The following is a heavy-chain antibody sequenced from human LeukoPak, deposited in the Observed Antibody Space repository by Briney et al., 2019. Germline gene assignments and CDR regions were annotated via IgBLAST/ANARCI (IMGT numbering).Heavy chain of an antibody. CDR2: ISSSGSTI. CDR1: GFTFSSYE. J-gene: IGHJ4*02. D-gene: IGHD6-13*01. V-gene: IGHV3-48*03. CDR3: ARAHSSSWQSPLDY. Sequence: GGSLRLSCAASGFTFSSYEMNWVRQAPGKGLEWVSYISSSGSTIYYADSVKGRFTISRDNAKNSLYLQMNSLRAEDTAVYYCARAHSSSWQSPLDYWGQGTLVTVSS.